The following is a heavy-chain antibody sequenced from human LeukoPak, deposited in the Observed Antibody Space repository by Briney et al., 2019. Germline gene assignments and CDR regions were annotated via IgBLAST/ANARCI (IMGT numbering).Heavy chain of an antibody. J-gene: IGHJ6*02. CDR3: ARDLSIAAAGTRYYYYGMDV. CDR2: ISSYRGNT. CDR1: GYTFSSYG. Sequence: ASVKVSCKASGYTFSSYGISWVRQAPGQGLEWMGWISSYRGNTNYAQKFQGRATMTTDTSTNTAYMELRSLRSDDTAVYYCARDLSIAAAGTRYYYYGMDVWGQGTTVTVSS. V-gene: IGHV1-18*04. D-gene: IGHD6-13*01.